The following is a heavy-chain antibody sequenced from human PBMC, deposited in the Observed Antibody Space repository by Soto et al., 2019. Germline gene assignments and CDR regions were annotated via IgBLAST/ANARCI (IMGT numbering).Heavy chain of an antibody. CDR3: ARVSGYCSSTSCFSYYYMDV. V-gene: IGHV3-11*01. CDR1: GFTFSDYY. Sequence: QVQLVESGGGLVKPGGSLRLSCAASGFTFSDYYMSWIRQAPGKGLEWVSYISSSGSTIYYADSVKGRFTISRDNAKNLLYLQMNSLRAEDTAVYYCARVSGYCSSTSCFSYYYMDVWGKGTTVTVSS. CDR2: ISSSGSTI. J-gene: IGHJ6*03. D-gene: IGHD2-2*01.